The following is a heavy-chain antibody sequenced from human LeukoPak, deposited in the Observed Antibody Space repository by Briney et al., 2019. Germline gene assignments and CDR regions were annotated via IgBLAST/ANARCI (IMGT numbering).Heavy chain of an antibody. Sequence: SETLSLTCTVSGGSIRSGDYSWNWIRQHPGKGLEWIGYIYYSGSTYYNPSLTSRVPMSVDTSKNQFSLKLSSVTAADTAIYYCARDHTETSSLNFRNYYYYGMDIWGQGTTVIVSS. CDR1: GGSIRSGDYS. CDR2: IYYSGST. CDR3: ARDHTETSSLNFRNYYYYGMDI. D-gene: IGHD4-11*01. J-gene: IGHJ6*02. V-gene: IGHV4-31*03.